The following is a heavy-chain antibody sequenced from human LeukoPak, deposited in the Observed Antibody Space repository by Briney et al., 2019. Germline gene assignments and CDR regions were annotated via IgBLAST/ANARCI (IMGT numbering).Heavy chain of an antibody. Sequence: SGGSLRLSCAASGFTFDDYAMHWVRQAPGKGLEWVSGISWNSGSIGYADSVKGRFTISRDNAKNSLYLQMNSLRAEDTALYYCAKDMRDGGYSDYDFPDAFDIWGQGTMVTVSS. D-gene: IGHD5-12*01. CDR1: GFTFDDYA. CDR3: AKDMRDGGYSDYDFPDAFDI. CDR2: ISWNSGSI. V-gene: IGHV3-9*01. J-gene: IGHJ3*02.